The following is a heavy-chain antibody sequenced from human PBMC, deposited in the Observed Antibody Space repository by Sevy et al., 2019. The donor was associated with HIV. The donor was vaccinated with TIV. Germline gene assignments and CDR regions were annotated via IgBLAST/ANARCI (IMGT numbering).Heavy chain of an antibody. Sequence: SETLSLTCAVSGYSISSGYYWGCIRQPPGKGLEWIGSIYHSGSTYYNPSLKSRVTISVDTSKNQFSLKLSCVTAADTAVYYCARVVVVVAATPFSWFDPWGQGTLVTVSS. CDR3: ARVVVVVAATPFSWFDP. CDR2: IYHSGST. D-gene: IGHD2-15*01. J-gene: IGHJ5*02. V-gene: IGHV4-38-2*01. CDR1: GYSISSGYY.